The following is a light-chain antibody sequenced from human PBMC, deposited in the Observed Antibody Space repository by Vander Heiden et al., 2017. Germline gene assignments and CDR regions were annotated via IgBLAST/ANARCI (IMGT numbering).Light chain of an antibody. Sequence: DIQMTQSPSTLSASVGDRVTITCRASQSISSWLAWYQQKPGKAPKLLIYKASSLESGVPSRFSGSGYGTEFTLTISSRQPDDFAPYYCQQNNSYSPLTFGGGTKVEIK. CDR1: QSISSW. CDR2: KAS. CDR3: QQNNSYSPLT. J-gene: IGKJ4*01. V-gene: IGKV1-5*03.